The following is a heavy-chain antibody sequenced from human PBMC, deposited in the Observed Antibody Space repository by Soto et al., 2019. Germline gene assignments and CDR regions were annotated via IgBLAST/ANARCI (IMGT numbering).Heavy chain of an antibody. V-gene: IGHV3-48*01. CDR3: ARGLMITVTTEAFDI. Sequence: GGSLRLSCAASGFTFSSYSMNWVRQAPGKGLEWVSYISSSSSTIYYADSVKGRFTISRDNAKNSLYLQMNSLRAENTAVYYCARGLMITVTTEAFDIWGQGTMVTVSS. CDR2: ISSSSSTI. J-gene: IGHJ3*02. CDR1: GFTFSSYS. D-gene: IGHD4-17*01.